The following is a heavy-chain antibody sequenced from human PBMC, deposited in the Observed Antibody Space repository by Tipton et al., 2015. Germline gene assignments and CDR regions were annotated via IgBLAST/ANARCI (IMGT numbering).Heavy chain of an antibody. CDR3: ARLSPSVWGSYRSTYFDY. CDR2: IYYSGST. D-gene: IGHD3-16*02. J-gene: IGHJ4*02. V-gene: IGHV4-59*01. Sequence: TLSLTCTVSGGSISSYYWSWIRQPPGKGLEWIGYIYYSGSTNYNPSLKSRVTISVDTSKNQFSLKLSSVTAADTAVYYCARLSPSVWGSYRSTYFDYWGQGTLVTVSS. CDR1: GGSISSYY.